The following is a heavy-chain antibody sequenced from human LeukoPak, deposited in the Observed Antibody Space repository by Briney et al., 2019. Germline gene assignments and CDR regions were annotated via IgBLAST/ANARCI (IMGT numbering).Heavy chain of an antibody. D-gene: IGHD6-13*01. Sequence: GGSLRLSCAASGFTFSSYSMNWVRQAPGKGLEWVSYISSSSSTIYYADSVKGRFTISRDNAKNSLYLQMNSLRAEDTAVYYCARHNGPQQLVLEFNPFDYWGQGTLVTVSS. J-gene: IGHJ4*02. CDR2: ISSSSSTI. CDR3: ARHNGPQQLVLEFNPFDY. CDR1: GFTFSSYS. V-gene: IGHV3-48*04.